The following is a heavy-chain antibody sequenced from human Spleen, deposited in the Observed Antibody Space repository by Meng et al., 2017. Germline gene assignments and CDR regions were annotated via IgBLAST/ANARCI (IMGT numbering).Heavy chain of an antibody. CDR2: ISASGGST. CDR3: AKVESGSGSYFGAFDI. J-gene: IGHJ3*02. Sequence: GGSLRLSCATSGFTFSRYAMSWVRQAPGEGLEWVSAISASGGSTYHADSVKGRFTISRDNSKNTLYLQMNSLRADDTALYYCAKVESGSGSYFGAFDIWGQGTMVTVSS. V-gene: IGHV3-23*01. D-gene: IGHD3-10*01. CDR1: GFTFSRYA.